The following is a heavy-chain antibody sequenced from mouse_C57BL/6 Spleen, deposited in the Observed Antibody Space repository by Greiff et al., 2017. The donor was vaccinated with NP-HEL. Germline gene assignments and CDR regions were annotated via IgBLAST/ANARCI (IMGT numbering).Heavy chain of an antibody. CDR3: ARWGTTVVPFDY. CDR1: GYTFTDYY. D-gene: IGHD1-1*01. J-gene: IGHJ2*01. CDR2: INPNNGGT. Sequence: VQLQQSGPELVKPGASVKISCKASGYTFTDYYMNWVKQSHGKSLEWIGDINPNNGGTSYNQKFKGKATLTVDKSSSTAYMELRSLTSEDSAVYYCARWGTTVVPFDYWGQGTTLTVSS. V-gene: IGHV1-26*01.